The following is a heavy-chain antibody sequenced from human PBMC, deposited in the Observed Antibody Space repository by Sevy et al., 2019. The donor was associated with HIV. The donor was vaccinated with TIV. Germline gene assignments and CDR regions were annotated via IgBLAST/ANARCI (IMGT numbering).Heavy chain of an antibody. J-gene: IGHJ6*02. CDR1: GFTFSSYE. CDR2: ISSSGSTI. Sequence: GGSLRVSCAASGFTFSSYEMNWVRQAPGKGLEWVSYISSSGSTIYYADSVKGRFTISRDNAKNSLYLQMNSLRAEDTAVYYCARALTGTTGFYYYYGMDVWGQGTTVTVSS. D-gene: IGHD1-7*01. V-gene: IGHV3-48*03. CDR3: ARALTGTTGFYYYYGMDV.